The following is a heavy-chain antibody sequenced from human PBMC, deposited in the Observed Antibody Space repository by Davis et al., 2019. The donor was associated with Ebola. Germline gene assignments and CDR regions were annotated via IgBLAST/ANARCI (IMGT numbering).Heavy chain of an antibody. V-gene: IGHV4-30-4*08. D-gene: IGHD6-6*01. Sequence: PSETLSLTCTVSGGSISGSTYYWAWIRQPPGKGLEWIGYISYNGNTYYSPSLKSRLVISVDTSNNQFSLRLSSVTAADTAVYYCGRVDEQLLKGVDAWGQGVLVTVSS. CDR3: GRVDEQLLKGVDA. CDR1: GGSISGSTYY. CDR2: ISYNGNT. J-gene: IGHJ5*02.